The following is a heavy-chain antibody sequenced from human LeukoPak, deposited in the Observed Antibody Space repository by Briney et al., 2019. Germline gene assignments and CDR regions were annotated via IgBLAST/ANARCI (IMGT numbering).Heavy chain of an antibody. V-gene: IGHV3-23*01. CDR2: ISGSGGST. CDR1: GFTFSSYG. CDR3: AKDLHYGSADY. J-gene: IGHJ4*02. Sequence: GGSLRLSCAASGFTFSSYGMSWVRQAPGKGLEWVSAISGSGGSTYYADSVKGRFTISRDNAKNALYLQTNSLRAEDTAVYYCAKDLHYGSADYWGQGTLVTVSS. D-gene: IGHD3-10*01.